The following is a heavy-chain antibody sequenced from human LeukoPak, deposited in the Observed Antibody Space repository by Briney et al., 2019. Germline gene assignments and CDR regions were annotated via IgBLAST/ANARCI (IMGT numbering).Heavy chain of an antibody. D-gene: IGHD4-17*01. Sequence: KPSETLSLTCTVSGGSISSSSYYWGWIRQPPGKGREWIGSIYYSGSTYYNPSLKSRVTTSVHTSKNQFSLKLSSVTAAGTAVYYCARRNGDYVPRPFAYWGQGTLVTVSS. J-gene: IGHJ4*02. V-gene: IGHV4-39*07. CDR1: GGSISSSSYY. CDR3: ARRNGDYVPRPFAY. CDR2: IYYSGST.